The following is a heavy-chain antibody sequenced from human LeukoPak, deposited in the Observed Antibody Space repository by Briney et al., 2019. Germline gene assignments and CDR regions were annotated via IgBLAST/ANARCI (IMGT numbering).Heavy chain of an antibody. CDR1: GFTFSNYA. Sequence: GGSLRLSCAASGFTFSNYAMSWVRQAPGEGLEWVSAISGSGGSTYYADSVKGRFTISRDNSKNTLYLQMNSLRAEDTAVYYCANGFTVVDYWGQGTLVTVSS. V-gene: IGHV3-23*01. CDR3: ANGFTVVDY. J-gene: IGHJ4*02. D-gene: IGHD6-25*01. CDR2: ISGSGGST.